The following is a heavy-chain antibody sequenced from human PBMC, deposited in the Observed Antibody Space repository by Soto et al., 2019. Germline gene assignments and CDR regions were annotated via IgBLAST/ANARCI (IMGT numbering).Heavy chain of an antibody. V-gene: IGHV4-59*08. CDR1: GGSISSYY. Sequence: QVQLQESGPGLVKPSETLSLTCTVSGGSISSYYWSWIRQPPGKGLEWIGYIYYSGSTNYNPPLKSWLTIPVDTSKNQFSLKLSPVTAADTAGYYWPGHTRYGPHTILDYWGQGSLVTVSS. CDR2: IYYSGST. CDR3: PGHTRYGPHTILDY. J-gene: IGHJ4*02. D-gene: IGHD3-3*01.